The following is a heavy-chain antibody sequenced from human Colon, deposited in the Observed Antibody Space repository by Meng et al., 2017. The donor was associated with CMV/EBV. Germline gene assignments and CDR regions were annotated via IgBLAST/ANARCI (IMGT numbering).Heavy chain of an antibody. CDR1: GFTFSSYG. V-gene: IGHV3-33*06. D-gene: IGHD2-2*01. Sequence: GESLKISCAASGFTFSSYGMHWVRQPPGKGLEWLAIIWNDGSQNRYADSVKGRFTISRDNSDNTVSLQMNNLRSEDTAVYYCAKACGTGCYYIDFWGRGTLVTV. CDR2: IWNDGSQN. J-gene: IGHJ4*02. CDR3: AKACGTGCYYIDF.